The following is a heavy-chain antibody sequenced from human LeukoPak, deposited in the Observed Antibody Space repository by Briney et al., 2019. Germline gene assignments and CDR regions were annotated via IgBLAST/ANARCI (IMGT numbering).Heavy chain of an antibody. D-gene: IGHD3-3*01. Sequence: GASVKVSCKASGYTFTGYYMHWVRQAPGQGLEWMGWINPNSGGTNYAQKFQGRVTMTRDTSISTAYMELSRLRSDDTAGYYCARVSLFFGVVPFDYWGQGTLVTVSS. CDR3: ARVSLFFGVVPFDY. CDR2: INPNSGGT. J-gene: IGHJ4*02. V-gene: IGHV1-2*02. CDR1: GYTFTGYY.